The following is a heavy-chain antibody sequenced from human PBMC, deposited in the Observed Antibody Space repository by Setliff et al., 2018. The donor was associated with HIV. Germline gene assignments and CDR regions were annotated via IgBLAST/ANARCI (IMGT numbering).Heavy chain of an antibody. Sequence: ASVKVSCKASGDTFTTYDINWVRQATGQGPEWIGWMNTNSGNTGYAQKFQVRVTMTRNTSISTAYMELSGLRSEDTAVYYCARVGEYSYKDWGQGTLVTVSS. J-gene: IGHJ4*02. D-gene: IGHD5-18*01. V-gene: IGHV1-8*02. CDR3: ARVGEYSYKD. CDR2: MNTNSGNT. CDR1: GDTFTTYD.